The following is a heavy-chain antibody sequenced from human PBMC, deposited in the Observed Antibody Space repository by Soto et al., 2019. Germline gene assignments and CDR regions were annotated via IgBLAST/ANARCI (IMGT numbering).Heavy chain of an antibody. D-gene: IGHD2-2*01. CDR1: GGTFSSYT. Sequence: QVQLVQSGAEVKKPGSSVKVSCKASGGTFSSYTISWVRQAPGQGLERMGRIIPILGIANYAQKFQGRVTMPADKSTRTAYVVLSSLRSEDRAVYCCASERGIVVVPAAIVGWPGCWFGPWGQGTLVTVSS. CDR2: IIPILGIA. J-gene: IGHJ5*02. CDR3: ASERGIVVVPAAIVGWPGCWFGP. V-gene: IGHV1-69*02.